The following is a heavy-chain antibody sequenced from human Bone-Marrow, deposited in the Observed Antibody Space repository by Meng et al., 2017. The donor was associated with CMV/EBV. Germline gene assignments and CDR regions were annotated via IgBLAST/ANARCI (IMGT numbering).Heavy chain of an antibody. V-gene: IGHV3-48*03. CDR3: ARDKRAHYDYVWGSYRRNDAFDI. D-gene: IGHD3-16*02. J-gene: IGHJ3*02. Sequence: GSLRLSCAASGFTFSSYEMNWVRQAPGKGLEWVSYISSSGSTIYYADSVKGRFTISRDNAKNLLYLQMNSLRAEDTAVYYCARDKRAHYDYVWGSYRRNDAFDIWGQGTMVTVSS. CDR1: GFTFSSYE. CDR2: ISSSGSTI.